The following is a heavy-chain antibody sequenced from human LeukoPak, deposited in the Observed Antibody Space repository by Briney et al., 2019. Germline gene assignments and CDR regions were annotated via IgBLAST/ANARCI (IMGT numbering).Heavy chain of an antibody. D-gene: IGHD3-10*01. J-gene: IGHJ4*02. V-gene: IGHV1-46*01. CDR2: LNPSGGSS. CDR1: GYTVTSYY. CDR3: ARAPRYRGGDYFDY. Sequence: ASVKVSCKASGYTVTSYYMRWVRQAPGQGLEWMGILNPSGGSSSYAQKFQGRATLTRVTSTSTVCMELSSLRSEDTAVYNCARAPRYRGGDYFDYWGQGTLVTVSS.